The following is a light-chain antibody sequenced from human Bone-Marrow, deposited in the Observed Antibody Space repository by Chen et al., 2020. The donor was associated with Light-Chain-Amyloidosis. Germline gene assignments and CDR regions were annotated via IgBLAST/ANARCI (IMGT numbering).Light chain of an antibody. V-gene: IGLV3-25*03. CDR1: DLPTKY. Sequence: SYALTQPPSLSVSPGQPARITCSGDDLPTKYAYWYQQKPGQAPVLVIHRDTERPSGISERFSGSSSGTTATLTISGVQEEDEADYHCQSADSSGTYEVIFGGGTKLTVL. CDR3: QSADSSGTYEVI. CDR2: RDT. J-gene: IGLJ2*01.